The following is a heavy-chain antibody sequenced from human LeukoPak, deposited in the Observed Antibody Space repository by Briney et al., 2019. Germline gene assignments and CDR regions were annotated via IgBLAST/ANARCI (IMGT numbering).Heavy chain of an antibody. D-gene: IGHD2-21*02. CDR2: IYHSGST. J-gene: IGHJ4*02. CDR1: GGSISSGGYS. CDR3: ARAHCGGDCYSAPFDY. Sequence: PSETLSLTCAVSGGSISSGGYSWSCIRQPPGGGLEWNGNIYHSGSTYYNPSLKSQVTISVDRSKNQFSLKLSSVTAADTAVYYCARAHCGGDCYSAPFDYWGQGTLVTVSS. V-gene: IGHV4-30-2*01.